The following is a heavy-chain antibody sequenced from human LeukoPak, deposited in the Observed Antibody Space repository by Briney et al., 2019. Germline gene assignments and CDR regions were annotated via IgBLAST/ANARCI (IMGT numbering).Heavy chain of an antibody. CDR3: ARDLDSSSWEPAEYFQH. J-gene: IGHJ1*01. V-gene: IGHV1-2*02. CDR1: GYTFTGYY. D-gene: IGHD6-13*01. Sequence: ASVKVSCKASGYTFTGYYMHWVRQAPGQGLERMGWINPNSGGTNYAQKFQGRVTMTRDTSISTAHMELSRLRSDDTAVYYCARDLDSSSWEPAEYFQHWGQGTLVTVSS. CDR2: INPNSGGT.